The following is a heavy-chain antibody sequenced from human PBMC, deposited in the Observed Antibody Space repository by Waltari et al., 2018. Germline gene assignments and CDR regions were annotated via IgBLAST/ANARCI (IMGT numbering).Heavy chain of an antibody. J-gene: IGHJ6*02. CDR2: RGYDGSQK. D-gene: IGHD3-10*02. CDR3: AKDRLSDARGTYSFGTDV. CDR1: GFTFSSHG. V-gene: IGHV3-30*18. Sequence: QVQLVESGGGVVQPGRSLRLSCAVSGFTFSSHGMHWVRQAPGKGREVVAGRGYDGSQKDYADAVKGRFTIARDNSKSTMYLQMNSLRSDDTAVYFWAKDRLSDARGTYSFGTDVWGQGTTVTVS.